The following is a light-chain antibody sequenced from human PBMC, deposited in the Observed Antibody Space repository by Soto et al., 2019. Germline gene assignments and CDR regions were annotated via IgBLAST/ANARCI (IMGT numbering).Light chain of an antibody. J-gene: IGLJ2*01. Sequence: QSALTQPASVSGSPGQSITISCTGTSSDVGSYVFVSWYQQHPGKAPKLLIYEVTKRPSGVPDRFSGSKSGNTASLTVSGLQVEDEADYYCSIYAGGNSVIFGGGTKLTVL. CDR1: SSDVGSYVF. CDR2: EVT. V-gene: IGLV2-8*01. CDR3: SIYAGGNSVI.